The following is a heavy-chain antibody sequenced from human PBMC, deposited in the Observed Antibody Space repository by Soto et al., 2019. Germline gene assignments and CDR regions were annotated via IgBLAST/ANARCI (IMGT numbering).Heavy chain of an antibody. D-gene: IGHD2-15*01. CDR3: ATSKIYFSQSGGSHPVPLGF. CDR2: IYHSGST. Sequence: PSETLSLTCAVSGGSLSNYYWSWIRQPPGKXLEWIGEIYHSGSTNYNPSLKSRVTISVDTSKNQFYLKLSSVTAADTAVYYCATSKIYFSQSGGSHPVPLGFWGQRTLVTVSS. CDR1: GGSLSNYY. J-gene: IGHJ4*02. V-gene: IGHV4-34*01.